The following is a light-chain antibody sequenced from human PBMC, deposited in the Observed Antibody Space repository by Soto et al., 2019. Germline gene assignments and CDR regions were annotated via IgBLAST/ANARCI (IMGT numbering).Light chain of an antibody. V-gene: IGKV3-20*01. CDR3: QQYGSSPPYT. Sequence: EIALTQSPGTLSLSPGERAILTCRASQNVDSSYFAWYQLKPGQAPRLLIYGASSRATGIPDRFSGSVSGRYLTLTISSLEPEDLAVYLCQQYGSSPPYTFGQGTKLEIK. CDR2: GAS. CDR1: QNVDSSY. J-gene: IGKJ2*01.